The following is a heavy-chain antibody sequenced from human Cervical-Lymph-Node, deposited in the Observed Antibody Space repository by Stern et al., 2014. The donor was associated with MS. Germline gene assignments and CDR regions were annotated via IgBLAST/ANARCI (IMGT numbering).Heavy chain of an antibody. CDR3: GKQVRE. CDR2: IYHSGSS. CDR1: GGSVSSDAYY. V-gene: IGHV4-61*08. J-gene: IGHJ4*02. Sequence: QVQLQESGPGLVKPSETLSLTCTVSGGSVSSDAYYWSWLRQSPGKGLEWIGYIYHSGSSSYNPSLKSRVTMSVDTSKNQFSLRLTSVTAADTAVYYCGKQVREWGRGTLVTVSS.